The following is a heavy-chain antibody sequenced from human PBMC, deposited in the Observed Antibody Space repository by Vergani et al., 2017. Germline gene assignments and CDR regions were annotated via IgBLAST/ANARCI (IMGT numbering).Heavy chain of an antibody. Sequence: QVQLVQSGAEVKKPGASVEVSCKASGYTFTSYDINRVRQATGQGLEWMGWMNPNSGNTGYAQKFQGRVTITRNTSISTAYMELSSLRSEDTAVYYCARGHRXSGGSPRGGFWFDPWGQGTLVTVSS. D-gene: IGHD2-15*01. CDR1: GYTFTSYD. CDR3: ARGHRXSGGSPRGGFWFDP. J-gene: IGHJ5*02. CDR2: MNPNSGNT. V-gene: IGHV1-8*03.